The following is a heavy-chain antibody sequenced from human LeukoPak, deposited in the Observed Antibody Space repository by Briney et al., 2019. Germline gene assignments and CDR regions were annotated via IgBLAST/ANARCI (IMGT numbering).Heavy chain of an antibody. J-gene: IGHJ4*02. Sequence: GASVKVSCKVSGYTLTELSMHWVRQAPGKGLEWMGGFDPEDGETIYAQKFQGRVTMTEDTSTDTAYMELSSLRPEDTAVYYCATGVVTGIEFDYWGQGTLVTFSS. V-gene: IGHV1-24*01. CDR2: FDPEDGET. D-gene: IGHD3-3*01. CDR1: GYTLTELS. CDR3: ATGVVTGIEFDY.